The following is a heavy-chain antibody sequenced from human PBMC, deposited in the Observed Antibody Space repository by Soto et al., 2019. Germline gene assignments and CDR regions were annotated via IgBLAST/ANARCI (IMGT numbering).Heavy chain of an antibody. CDR1: GYTLTELS. J-gene: IGHJ3*02. CDR2: FDPEDGET. CDR3: ATDGGVRYFDWPNAFDI. V-gene: IGHV1-24*01. Sequence: GASVKVSCKVSGYTLTELSMHWVRQAPGKGLEWMGGFDPEDGETIYAQKFQGRVTMTEDTSTDTAYMELSSLRSEDTAVYYCATDGGVRYFDWPNAFDIWGQETMVTVSS. D-gene: IGHD3-9*01.